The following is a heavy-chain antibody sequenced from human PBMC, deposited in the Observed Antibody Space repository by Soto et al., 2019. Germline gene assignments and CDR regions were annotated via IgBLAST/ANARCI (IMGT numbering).Heavy chain of an antibody. CDR2: ISYDGSNK. Sequence: QVQLVESGGGVVQPGRSLRLSCAASGFTFSSYGMHWVRQAPGKGLEWVAVISYDGSNKYYADSGKGRFTISRDNSKNTLYLQMTSLRAEDTAVYYCAKDIGLVGATFYWGQGTLVTVSS. CDR1: GFTFSSYG. J-gene: IGHJ4*02. V-gene: IGHV3-30*18. CDR3: AKDIGLVGATFY. D-gene: IGHD1-26*01.